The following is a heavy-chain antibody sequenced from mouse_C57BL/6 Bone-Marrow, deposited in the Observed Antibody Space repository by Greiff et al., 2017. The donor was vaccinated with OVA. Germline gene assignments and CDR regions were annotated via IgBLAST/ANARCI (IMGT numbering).Heavy chain of an antibody. J-gene: IGHJ1*03. D-gene: IGHD1-1*01. CDR3: ARERDYGSSYPYWYFDV. CDR2: IYPRSGNT. V-gene: IGHV1-81*01. Sequence: VKLQESGAELARPGASVKLSCKASGYTFTSYGISWVKQRTGQGLEWIGEIYPRSGNTYYNEKFKGKATLTADKSSSTAYMELRSLTSEDSAVYFCARERDYGSSYPYWYFDVWGTGTTVTVSS. CDR1: GYTFTSYG.